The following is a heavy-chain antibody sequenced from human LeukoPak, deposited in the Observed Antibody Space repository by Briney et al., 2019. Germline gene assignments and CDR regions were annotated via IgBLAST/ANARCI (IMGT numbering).Heavy chain of an antibody. V-gene: IGHV4-59*01. CDR2: ISNGGST. CDR3: ARSQTYSNLYYFYPMNV. D-gene: IGHD4-11*01. J-gene: IGHJ6*02. CDR1: GSSISNYF. Sequence: PSETLSLTCSVSGSSISNYFWSWIRQPPGKGLEWIEYISNGGSTDYNPSLKSRLTISVDTSKNQFSLKLSSVTAADTAVYYCARSQTYSNLYYFYPMNVWGQGTTVTVSS.